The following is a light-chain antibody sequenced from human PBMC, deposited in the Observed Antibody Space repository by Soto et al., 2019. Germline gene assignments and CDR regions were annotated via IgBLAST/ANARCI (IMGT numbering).Light chain of an antibody. J-gene: IGLJ3*02. CDR1: SGSVSTSYY. CDR2: STN. CDR3: VLYMGSGIWV. V-gene: IGLV8-61*01. Sequence: QTVVTQEPSFSVSPGGTVTLTCGLSSGSVSTSYYPSWYQQTPGQAPRTLIYSTNTSSSGVPDRFSGSILGNKAALTITGAEADDESDYYCVLYMGSGIWVFGGGTKHTVL.